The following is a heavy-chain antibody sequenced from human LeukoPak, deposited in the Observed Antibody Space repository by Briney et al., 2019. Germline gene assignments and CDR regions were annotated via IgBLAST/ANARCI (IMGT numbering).Heavy chain of an antibody. Sequence: PSETLSLTCTVSGGSISSSNYYWGWIRQPPGKGLEWIGSIYYSGSTYYNPSLKSRVTISVDTSKNQFSLKLSSVTAADTAVYYCARDLMNWFDPWGQGTLVTVSS. V-gene: IGHV4-39*07. CDR2: IYYSGST. J-gene: IGHJ5*02. CDR3: ARDLMNWFDP. D-gene: IGHD3-16*01. CDR1: GGSISSSNYY.